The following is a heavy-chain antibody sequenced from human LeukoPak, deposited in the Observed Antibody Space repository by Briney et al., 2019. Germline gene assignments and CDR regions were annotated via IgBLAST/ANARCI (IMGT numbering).Heavy chain of an antibody. CDR3: ARYLLWFGELPYFDY. CDR2: INPNSGGT. J-gene: IGHJ4*02. D-gene: IGHD3-10*01. Sequence: ASVKVSCTASRYPFTGYYIEWVRQAPGQGLEWMGWINPNSGGTNSAQKFQGRVTMTRDTSISAAYMDFSRLSSDDTAIYYCARYLLWFGELPYFDYWRQGSLVTVSS. V-gene: IGHV1-2*02. CDR1: RYPFTGYY.